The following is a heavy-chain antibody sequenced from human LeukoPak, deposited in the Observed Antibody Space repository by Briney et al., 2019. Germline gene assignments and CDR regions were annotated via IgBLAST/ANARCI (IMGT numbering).Heavy chain of an antibody. V-gene: IGHV4-39*07. CDR2: IYYSGST. J-gene: IGHJ4*02. Sequence: SETLSLTCTVSGGSISSSSYYWGWIRQPPGKGLEWIGSIYYSGSTYYNPSLKSRVTISVDTSKNQFSLKLSSVTAADTAVYYCAKGGIAAAAPPGYFDYWGQGTLVTVSS. D-gene: IGHD6-13*01. CDR3: AKGGIAAAAPPGYFDY. CDR1: GGSISSSSYY.